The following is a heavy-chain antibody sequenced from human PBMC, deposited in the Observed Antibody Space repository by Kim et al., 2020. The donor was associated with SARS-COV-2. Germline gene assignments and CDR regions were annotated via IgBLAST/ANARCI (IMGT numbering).Heavy chain of an antibody. Sequence: GGSLRLSCEASGFTFSTYSMNWVRQAPGKGLEWVSSISATSLNIYYADSVKGRFTISRDNARNSLYLLLNSLRAEDMAVYFCARDGNYSDSGGYYYGMDVWGQGTTVTVSS. CDR2: ISATSLNI. D-gene: IGHD3-22*01. CDR3: ARDGNYSDSGGYYYGMDV. CDR1: GFTFSTYS. J-gene: IGHJ6*02. V-gene: IGHV3-21*01.